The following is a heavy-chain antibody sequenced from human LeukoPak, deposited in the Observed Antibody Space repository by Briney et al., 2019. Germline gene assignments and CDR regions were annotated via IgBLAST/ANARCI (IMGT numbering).Heavy chain of an antibody. D-gene: IGHD3-3*01. CDR1: GFTFSSYG. V-gene: IGHV3-30*18. CDR2: ISYDGSNK. Sequence: GGSLRLSCAASGFTFSSYGMHWVRQAPGKGLEWVAVISYDGSNKYYADAVKGRFTISRDNSKNTLYLQMNRFRAEATAVYYCAKDDEVGIMIFGVVTETPDYYGMDVWGEGTTVPVSS. J-gene: IGHJ6*04. CDR3: AKDDEVGIMIFGVVTETPDYYGMDV.